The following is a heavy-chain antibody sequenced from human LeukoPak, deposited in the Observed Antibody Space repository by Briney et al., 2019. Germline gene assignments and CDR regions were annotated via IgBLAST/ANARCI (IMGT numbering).Heavy chain of an antibody. D-gene: IGHD6-13*01. J-gene: IGHJ5*02. Sequence: PSETLSLTCAVYGGSFSGYYWSWIRQPPGKGLEWIGDINHSGSTNYNPSLKSRVTISVDTSKNQFSLKLSSVTAADTAVYYCARGRIAAAGTKYNCFDPWGQGTLVTVSS. CDR2: INHSGST. V-gene: IGHV4-34*01. CDR1: GGSFSGYY. CDR3: ARGRIAAAGTKYNCFDP.